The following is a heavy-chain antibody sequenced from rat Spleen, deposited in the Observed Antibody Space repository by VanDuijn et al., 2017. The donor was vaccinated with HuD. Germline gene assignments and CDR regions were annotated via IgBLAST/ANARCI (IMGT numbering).Heavy chain of an antibody. CDR1: GFTFSTYG. V-gene: IGHV5-25*01. CDR3: ARQYVYYGSKSSNWFAY. D-gene: IGHD1-6*01. J-gene: IGHJ3*01. Sequence: EVQLVESGGGLVQPGRSMKLSCVASGFTFSTYGMAWVRQTPKKGLEWVASITNTGGSTYYPDSVKGRFTISRDNAKSTLYLQMDSLRSEDTATYYCARQYVYYGSKSSNWFAYWGQGTLVTVSS. CDR2: ITNTGGST.